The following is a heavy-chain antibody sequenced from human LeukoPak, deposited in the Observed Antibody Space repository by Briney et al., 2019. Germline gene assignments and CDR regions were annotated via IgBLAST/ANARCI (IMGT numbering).Heavy chain of an antibody. D-gene: IGHD4-11*01. Sequence: ASVKVSCKASGYTFTSYDINWVRRATGQGLEWMGWMNPNSGNTGDEQKVQGRVTITRNTSISTAYLELRSLRSEDTAVNYWAWGGMTTDDYWGQGPLVTVSS. CDR2: MNPNSGNT. J-gene: IGHJ4*02. CDR1: GYTFTSYD. CDR3: AWGGMTTDDY. V-gene: IGHV1-8*03.